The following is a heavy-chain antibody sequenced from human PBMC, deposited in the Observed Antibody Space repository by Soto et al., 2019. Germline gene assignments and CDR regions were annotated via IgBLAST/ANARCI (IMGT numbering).Heavy chain of an antibody. CDR1: GFTFSSYA. CDR3: AKGPPSIYYYDSSGYYYGYFDY. D-gene: IGHD3-22*01. J-gene: IGHJ4*02. V-gene: IGHV3-23*01. CDR2: ISGSGGST. Sequence: PGGSLRLSCAASGFTFSSYAMSWVRQAPGTGLEWVSAISGSGGSTYYADSVKGRFTISRDNSKNTLYLQMNSLRAEDTAVYYCAKGPPSIYYYDSSGYYYGYFDYWGQGTLVTVPS.